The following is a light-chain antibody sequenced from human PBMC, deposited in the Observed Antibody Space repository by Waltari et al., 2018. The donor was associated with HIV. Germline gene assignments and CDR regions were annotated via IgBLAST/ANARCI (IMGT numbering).Light chain of an antibody. Sequence: EIVMTQSPATLSVSPGERVTLSCRASQGISTDLAWYQQKPGQAPRLLIYDASTRGTDSPARFSGSGSGTEFTLTISSLQSEDFAIYYCQQYINWPPYTFGQGTKLEIK. CDR3: QQYINWPPYT. V-gene: IGKV3-15*01. CDR1: QGISTD. J-gene: IGKJ2*01. CDR2: DAS.